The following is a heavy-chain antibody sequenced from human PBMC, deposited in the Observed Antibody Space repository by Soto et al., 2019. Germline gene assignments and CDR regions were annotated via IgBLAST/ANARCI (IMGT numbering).Heavy chain of an antibody. CDR1: GFTFSSYG. Sequence: QVQLVESGGGVVQPGRSLRLSCAASGFTFSSYGMHWVRQAPGKGLEWVAVISYDGSNKYYADSVKGRFTISRDNSKNTLYLQMNRLRAEDTAVYYCAKTMVRGVINYYYYGMDVWCQGTTVTVSS. CDR3: AKTMVRGVINYYYYGMDV. J-gene: IGHJ6*02. CDR2: ISYDGSNK. V-gene: IGHV3-30*18. D-gene: IGHD3-10*01.